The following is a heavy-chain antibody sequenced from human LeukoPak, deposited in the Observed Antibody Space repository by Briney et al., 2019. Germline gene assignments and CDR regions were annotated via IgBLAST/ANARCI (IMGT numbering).Heavy chain of an antibody. CDR1: GFTFSSYG. V-gene: IGHV3-30*18. CDR2: ISYDGSNK. Sequence: QPGRSLRLSCAASGFTFSSYGMHWVRQAPGKGLEWVAVISYDGSNKYYADSVKGRFTISRDNSKNTLYLQMNSLRAEDTAVYYCAKGLYSSSWYDYWGQGTLVTVSS. CDR3: AKGLYSSSWYDY. D-gene: IGHD6-13*01. J-gene: IGHJ4*02.